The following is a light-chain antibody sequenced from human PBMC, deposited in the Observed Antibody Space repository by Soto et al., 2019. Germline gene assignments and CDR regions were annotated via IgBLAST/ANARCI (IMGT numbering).Light chain of an antibody. Sequence: QSALTQPASVSGSPGQSITISRTGTSSDVGSYNLVSWYQQHPGKAPKLMIYEGSKRPSGVSNRFSGSKSGNTASLTISGLQAEDEADYYCCSYAGSSTLGVFGGGTKLTVL. J-gene: IGLJ2*01. V-gene: IGLV2-23*01. CDR2: EGS. CDR1: SSDVGSYNL. CDR3: CSYAGSSTLGV.